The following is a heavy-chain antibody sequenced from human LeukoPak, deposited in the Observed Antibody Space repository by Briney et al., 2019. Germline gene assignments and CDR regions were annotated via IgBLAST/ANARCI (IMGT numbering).Heavy chain of an antibody. Sequence: GGSLRLSCAASGFTFSSYSMSWVRQAPGKGLEWVSSISSGSTYIYYADSMKGRFTISRDNAKNSLYLQMNTLRAEDTAVYYCARYRIYSGIYHDTFDIWDHGTMVTVSS. V-gene: IGHV3-21*01. J-gene: IGHJ3*02. D-gene: IGHD1-26*01. CDR1: GFTFSSYS. CDR2: ISSGSTYI. CDR3: ARYRIYSGIYHDTFDI.